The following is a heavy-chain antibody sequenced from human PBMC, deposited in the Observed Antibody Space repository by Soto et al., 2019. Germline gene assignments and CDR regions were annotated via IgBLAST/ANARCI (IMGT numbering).Heavy chain of an antibody. CDR1: GFTFSTYW. CDR3: AREGALKPFSS. Sequence: GGSLRLSCAASGFTFSTYWMHWIRQVPGKGLEWVSRINSDASHTYYADSVKGRFTISRDNAKNSVYLQMDSLRVEDTAVYYCAREGALKPFSSWGQGALVTVSS. J-gene: IGHJ5*02. V-gene: IGHV3-74*01. CDR2: INSDASHT.